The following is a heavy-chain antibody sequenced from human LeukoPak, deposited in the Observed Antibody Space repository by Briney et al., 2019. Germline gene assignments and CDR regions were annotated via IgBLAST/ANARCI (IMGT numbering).Heavy chain of an antibody. D-gene: IGHD1-26*01. CDR2: ISSSGSTI. J-gene: IGHJ1*01. CDR3: ARSPLFYSWSYYQH. CDR1: GFTFSSYE. Sequence: GGSLRLSCAASGFTFSSYEMNWVRQAPGKGLEWVSYISSSGSTIYYADSVKGRFTISRDNAKNSLYLQMNSLRAEDTAVSYCARSPLFYSWSYYQHWGQGTLVTVSS. V-gene: IGHV3-48*03.